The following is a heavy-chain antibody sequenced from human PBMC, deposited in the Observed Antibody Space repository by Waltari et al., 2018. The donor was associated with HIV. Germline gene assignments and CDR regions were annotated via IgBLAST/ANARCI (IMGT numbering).Heavy chain of an antibody. CDR1: GFTFSSFS. CDR3: ARALTNFGGF. D-gene: IGHD4-17*01. J-gene: IGHJ4*02. Sequence: EVQLVESGGGLVKPGGPLRLSCAGSGFTFSSFSMNWVRQAPGKGLEWVASISSGSSFIDYADSVKGRFTISRDNAKNSLYLQMKSLRVEDTALYYCARALTNFGGFWGQGTLVTVSS. V-gene: IGHV3-21*01. CDR2: ISSGSSFI.